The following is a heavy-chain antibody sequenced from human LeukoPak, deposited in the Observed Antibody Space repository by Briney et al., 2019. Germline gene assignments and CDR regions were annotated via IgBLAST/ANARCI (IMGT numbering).Heavy chain of an antibody. V-gene: IGHV4-30-4*01. CDR1: GGSISSGDYY. J-gene: IGHJ4*02. CDR2: IYFSGST. CDR3: ARVGYIYGVPFDY. Sequence: SETLSLTCTVSGGSISSGDYYRSWIRQPPGKGLEWIGYIYFSGSTYYNPSLKSRVTISVDTSKNQFSLKLSSVTAADTAVYYCARVGYIYGVPFDYWGQGTLVTVSS. D-gene: IGHD5-18*01.